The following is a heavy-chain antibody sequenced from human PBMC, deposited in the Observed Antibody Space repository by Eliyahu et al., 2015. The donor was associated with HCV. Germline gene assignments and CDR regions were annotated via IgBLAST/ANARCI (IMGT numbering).Heavy chain of an antibody. CDR2: ISSKNTYI. CDR1: GFTFXEFN. Sequence: EVQLVESGGGLVKPGGSLXLSCAASGFTFXEFNMPWVRQAPGKGLXWVSSISSKNTYIYYMDSVKGRFTISRDNAKNSLYLQMNSLRAEDTAVYYCAKGLDDYGDNRPSPQPAIGGQGTLVTVSS. J-gene: IGHJ4*02. D-gene: IGHD4-17*01. V-gene: IGHV3-21*01. CDR3: AKGLDDYGDNRPSPQPAI.